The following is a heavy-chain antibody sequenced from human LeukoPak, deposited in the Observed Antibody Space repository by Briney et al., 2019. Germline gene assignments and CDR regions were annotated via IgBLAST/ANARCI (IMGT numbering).Heavy chain of an antibody. CDR3: ARGGDSSSSFGWFDP. CDR2: INPNSGGT. CDR1: GYTFTGYY. D-gene: IGHD6-6*01. J-gene: IGHJ5*02. Sequence: GASVKVSCKASGYTFTGYYMHWVRQAPGQGLEWMGWINPNSGGTNYAQKFQGRVTMTRDTSISTAYMELSRLRSDDTAVYYCARGGDSSSSFGWFDPWGQGTLVTVSS. V-gene: IGHV1-2*02.